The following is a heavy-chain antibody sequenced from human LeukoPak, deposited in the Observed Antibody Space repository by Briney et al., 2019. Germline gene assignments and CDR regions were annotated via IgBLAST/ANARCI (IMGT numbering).Heavy chain of an antibody. CDR2: INPSGGST. Sequence: ASVKVSCKASGYTFTSYYMHWVRQAPGQGLEWMGIINPSGGSTSYAQKFQGRVTMTRDMSTSTVHMELSSLRSEDTAVYYCARASILTTVNRMGHGTGYYYYYYMDVWGKGTTVTVSS. CDR1: GYTFTSYY. J-gene: IGHJ6*03. D-gene: IGHD4-17*01. CDR3: ARASILTTVNRMGHGTGYYYYYYMDV. V-gene: IGHV1-46*01.